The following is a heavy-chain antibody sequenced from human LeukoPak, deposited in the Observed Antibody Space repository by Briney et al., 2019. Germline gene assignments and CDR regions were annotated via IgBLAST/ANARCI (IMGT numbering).Heavy chain of an antibody. J-gene: IGHJ4*02. CDR3: ATTRYCSSTSCLGLFDY. D-gene: IGHD2-2*01. V-gene: IGHV3-21*04. CDR2: ISSSSSYI. CDR1: GFTFSSYS. Sequence: GGSLRLFCAASGFTFSSYSMNWVRQDPGKGLEWVSFISSSSSYIYYADSVKGRFTISRDNSKNTLYLQMNSLRAEDTAVYYCATTRYCSSTSCLGLFDYWGQGTLVTVSS.